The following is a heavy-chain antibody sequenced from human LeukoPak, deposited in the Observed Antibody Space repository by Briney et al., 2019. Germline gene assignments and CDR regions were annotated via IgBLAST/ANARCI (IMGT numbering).Heavy chain of an antibody. J-gene: IGHJ4*02. V-gene: IGHV3-48*04. Sequence: PGGSLRLSCAASGFTFSSYSMNWVRQAPGKGLEWVSYISSSSSTIYYADSVKGRFTISRDNAKNSLYLQMNSLRAEDTAVYYCARDYGKSGRIDSSFGYWGQGSLVTVSS. D-gene: IGHD6-13*01. CDR3: ARDYGKSGRIDSSFGY. CDR2: ISSSSSTI. CDR1: GFTFSSYS.